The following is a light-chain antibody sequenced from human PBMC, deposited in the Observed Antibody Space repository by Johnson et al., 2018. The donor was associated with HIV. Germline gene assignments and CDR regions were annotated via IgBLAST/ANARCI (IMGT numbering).Light chain of an antibody. J-gene: IGLJ1*01. CDR3: GTWDSSLSAHYV. CDR2: ENN. Sequence: QSVLTQPPSVSAAPGQKVTISCSGSSSNIGNNYVSWYQQLPGTAPKLLIYENNKRPSGIPDRFSGSKSGTSATLGITGLQTGDEADYYCGTWDSSLSAHYVFGPGTKLTVL. CDR1: SSNIGNNY. V-gene: IGLV1-51*02.